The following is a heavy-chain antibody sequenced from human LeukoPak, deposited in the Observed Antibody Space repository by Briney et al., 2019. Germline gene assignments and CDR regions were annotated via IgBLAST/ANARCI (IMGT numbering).Heavy chain of an antibody. CDR1: GYTFTTYY. Sequence: GASVKVSRKASGYTFTTYYMHWVRQAPGQGLEWMGIVNPSGGSTSYAQKFQGRVTMTRDTSTSTVYMELSSLRSEDTALYYCARDEDPTYYEDWGQGTLVTVSS. J-gene: IGHJ4*02. V-gene: IGHV1-46*01. CDR3: ARDEDPTYYED. CDR2: VNPSGGST.